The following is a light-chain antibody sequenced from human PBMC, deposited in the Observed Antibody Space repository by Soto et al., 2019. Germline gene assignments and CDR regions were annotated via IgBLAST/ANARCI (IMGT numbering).Light chain of an antibody. J-gene: IGLJ1*01. CDR1: SSDVGGYNY. V-gene: IGLV2-11*01. CDR2: DVS. Sequence: QSALTQPRSVSGSPGQSVTISCTGTSSDVGGYNYVSWYQQHPGKAPKLMIYDVSKQPSGVPDRFSGSKSGNTAPLTISGLQAEDEADYYCCSYAGSRVFGTGTKVTVL. CDR3: CSYAGSRV.